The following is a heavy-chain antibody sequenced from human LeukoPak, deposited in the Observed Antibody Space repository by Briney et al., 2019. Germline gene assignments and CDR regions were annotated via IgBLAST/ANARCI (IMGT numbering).Heavy chain of an antibody. CDR1: GGTFSSYA. V-gene: IGHV1-69*04. J-gene: IGHJ5*02. CDR3: ARGIRAPGGNTYNWFDP. Sequence: SVKVSCKASGGTFSSYAISWVRQAPGQGLEWMGRIIPILGTANYAQKFQGRVTITADKSTSTAYMELSSLRSEDTAVYYCARGIRAPGGNTYNWFDPWGQGTLVTVSS. CDR2: IIPILGTA. D-gene: IGHD4-23*01.